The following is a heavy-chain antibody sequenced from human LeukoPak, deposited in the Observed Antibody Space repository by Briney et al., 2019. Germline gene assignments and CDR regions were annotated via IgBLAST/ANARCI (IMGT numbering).Heavy chain of an antibody. J-gene: IGHJ4*02. D-gene: IGHD5-24*01. CDR1: GDSISSYY. CDR2: IYYSGST. Sequence: SETLSLTCTVSGDSISSYYWSWIRQPPGKGLEWIGYIYYSGSTNYNPSLKSRVTISVDTSKNQFSLKLSSVTAADTAVYYCARHVRQRWLQLVYFDYWGQGTLVTVSS. V-gene: IGHV4-59*08. CDR3: ARHVRQRWLQLVYFDY.